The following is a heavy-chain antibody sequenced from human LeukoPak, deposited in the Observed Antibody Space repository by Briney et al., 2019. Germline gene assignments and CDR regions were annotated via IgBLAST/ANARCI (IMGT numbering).Heavy chain of an antibody. CDR1: GFTFSNAW. CDR3: TTDRGIYCSDGTYYCNYYYYYGMDV. J-gene: IGHJ6*02. Sequence: GGSLRLSCAASGFTFSNAWMGWVRQAPGKGLEWVGRIKTKTDGGTTDYAAPVKGRFTISRDDSKNTLFLQMNSLKTDDTAVYYCTTDRGIYCSDGTYYCNYYYYYGMDVWGQGTTVTVSS. V-gene: IGHV3-15*01. CDR2: IKTKTDGGTT. D-gene: IGHD2-15*01.